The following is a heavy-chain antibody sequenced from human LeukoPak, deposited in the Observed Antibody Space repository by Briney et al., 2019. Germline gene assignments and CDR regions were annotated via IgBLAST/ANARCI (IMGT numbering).Heavy chain of an antibody. Sequence: PSQTLSLTCTVSGGSISSGGYYWSWIRQHPGKGLEWIGYIYYSGSTYYNPSLKSRVTISVDTSKNQFSLKLISVTAADTAVYYCAREGYCSGGSCYFSSPSHDAFDIWGQGTMVTVSS. D-gene: IGHD2-15*01. J-gene: IGHJ3*02. CDR3: AREGYCSGGSCYFSSPSHDAFDI. CDR1: GGSISSGGYY. V-gene: IGHV4-31*03. CDR2: IYYSGST.